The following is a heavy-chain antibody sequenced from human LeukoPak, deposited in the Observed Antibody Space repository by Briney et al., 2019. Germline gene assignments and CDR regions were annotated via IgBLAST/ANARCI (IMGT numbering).Heavy chain of an antibody. D-gene: IGHD6-19*01. Sequence: SETLSLTCAVYGGSFSGYYWSWIRQPPGKGLEWIGEINHSGSTNYNPSHKSRVTISVDTSKNQFSLKLSSVTAADTAVYYCARGAPSSGWYRGYYYYGMDVWGQGTTVTVSS. CDR1: GGSFSGYY. CDR3: ARGAPSSGWYRGYYYYGMDV. CDR2: INHSGST. J-gene: IGHJ6*02. V-gene: IGHV4-34*01.